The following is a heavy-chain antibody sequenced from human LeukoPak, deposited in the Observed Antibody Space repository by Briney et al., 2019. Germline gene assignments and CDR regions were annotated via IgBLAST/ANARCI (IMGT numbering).Heavy chain of an antibody. CDR1: GYSFTGYY. J-gene: IGHJ4*02. V-gene: IGHV1-2*02. CDR3: AREEPVAATGPDY. Sequence: ASVKVSCKASGYSFTGYYIHWLRQAPGQGLEWMGWINPNSGGTNYAQKFQGRVTMTRDTSISTAYMELSRLRSDDTAVYYCAREEPVAATGPDYWGQGTLVTVSS. CDR2: INPNSGGT. D-gene: IGHD6-19*01.